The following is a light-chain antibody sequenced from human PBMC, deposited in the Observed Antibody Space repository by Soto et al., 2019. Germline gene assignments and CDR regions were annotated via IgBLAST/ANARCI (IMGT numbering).Light chain of an antibody. CDR2: GAS. V-gene: IGKV3D-15*01. CDR1: QSVSSN. Sequence: EIVMTQCRGTLSVSPGERATLSCRASQSVSSNLAWYQQKPGQAPRLLIYGASTRATGIPARFSGSGSGTEFTLTISNLQSEDFAVYFCQQYHNWPPITFGQGTRLEIK. J-gene: IGKJ5*01. CDR3: QQYHNWPPIT.